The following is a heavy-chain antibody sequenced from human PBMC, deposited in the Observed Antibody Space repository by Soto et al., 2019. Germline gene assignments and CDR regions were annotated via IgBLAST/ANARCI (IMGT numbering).Heavy chain of an antibody. D-gene: IGHD3-10*01. CDR3: ARDGAVTMVRGVISNWFDP. Sequence: QVQLVQSGAEVKKPGASVKVSCKASGYTFTSYGISWVRQAPGQGLEWMGWISAYNGNTNYAQKLQGRVTMTTDTSTSKAYMELRSLRSDDTAVYYCARDGAVTMVRGVISNWFDPWGQGTLVTVSS. J-gene: IGHJ5*02. CDR1: GYTFTSYG. V-gene: IGHV1-18*04. CDR2: ISAYNGNT.